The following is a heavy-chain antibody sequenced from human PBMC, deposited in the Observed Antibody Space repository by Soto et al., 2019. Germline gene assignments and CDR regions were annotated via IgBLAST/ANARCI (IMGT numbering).Heavy chain of an antibody. D-gene: IGHD4-17*01. CDR1: GGTFSSYA. J-gene: IGHJ6*02. Sequence: QVQLVQSGAAVKKPGSSVKVSCKASGGTFSSYAISWVRQAPGQGLEWMGGIIPIFGTANYAQKFQGRVTITADKSTSTAYMELSSLRSEDTAVYYCANDYGDYAGNYYYGMDVWGQGTTVTVSS. CDR2: IIPIFGTA. CDR3: ANDYGDYAGNYYYGMDV. V-gene: IGHV1-69*06.